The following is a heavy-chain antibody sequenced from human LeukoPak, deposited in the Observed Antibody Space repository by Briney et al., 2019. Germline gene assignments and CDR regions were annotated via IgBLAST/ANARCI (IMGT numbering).Heavy chain of an antibody. CDR1: GGSFSGYY. D-gene: IGHD5-18*01. CDR3: ASFPQRWLPPAH. CDR2: INHSGST. Sequence: SETLSLTCAVYGGSFSGYYWSWIRQLPGKGLEWIGEINHSGSTNYNPSLKSRVTISVDTSKNQFSLKLSSVTAADTAVYYCASFPQRWLPPAHWGQGTLVTVSS. J-gene: IGHJ4*02. V-gene: IGHV4-34*01.